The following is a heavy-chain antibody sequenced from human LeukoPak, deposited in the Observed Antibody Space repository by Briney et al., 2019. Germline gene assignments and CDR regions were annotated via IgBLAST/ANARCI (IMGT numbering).Heavy chain of an antibody. CDR3: ARTQERDKIVDY. CDR1: GGSITSGYYY. CDR2: IYTSGST. J-gene: IGHJ4*02. V-gene: IGHV4-61*02. D-gene: IGHD1-26*01. Sequence: SETLSLTCTVSGGSITSGYYYWSWIRQPAGKGLEWIGRIYTSGSTNYNPSLKSRVTMSVDTSKNQFSLKLSSVTAADTAVYYCARTQERDKIVDYWGQGTLVTVSS.